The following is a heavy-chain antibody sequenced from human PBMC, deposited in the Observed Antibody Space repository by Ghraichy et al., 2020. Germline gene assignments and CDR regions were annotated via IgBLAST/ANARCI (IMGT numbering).Heavy chain of an antibody. CDR2: IKSKTDGGTT. Sequence: GGSLRLSCAASGFTFSNAWMSWVRQAPGKGLEWVGRIKSKTDGGTTDYAAPVKGRFTISRDDSKNTLYLQMNSLKTEDTAVYYCSSANDYGDYGENWFDPWGQGTLVTVSS. J-gene: IGHJ5*02. CDR1: GFTFSNAW. D-gene: IGHD4-17*01. V-gene: IGHV3-15*01. CDR3: SSANDYGDYGENWFDP.